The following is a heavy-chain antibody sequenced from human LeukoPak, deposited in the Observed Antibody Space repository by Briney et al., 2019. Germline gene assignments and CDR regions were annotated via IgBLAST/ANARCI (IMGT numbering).Heavy chain of an antibody. J-gene: IGHJ3*02. CDR3: ARHRSGGSQDDAFDI. D-gene: IGHD2-15*01. Sequence: GGSLRLSCAASGLTFSNYWMHWVRQAPGKGLVWVSRINTDGRSTSYVDSVKGRFTISRDNAKNSLFLQMNSLRAEDTAVYYCARHRSGGSQDDAFDIWGQGTMVTVSS. CDR2: INTDGRST. CDR1: GLTFSNYW. V-gene: IGHV3-74*01.